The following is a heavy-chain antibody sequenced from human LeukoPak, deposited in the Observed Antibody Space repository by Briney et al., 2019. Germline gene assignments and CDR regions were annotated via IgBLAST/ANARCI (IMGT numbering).Heavy chain of an antibody. CDR1: AHIFSNYW. D-gene: IGHD3-9*01. V-gene: IGHV5-51*01. J-gene: IGHJ5*02. CDR2: ISPDASDI. CDR3: ARQGYYNTGNWFDP. Sequence: GESLKISCKGPAHIFSNYWIAWLRQMPGKGLEWVGVISPDASDIRYGPSFQGQVTISVDRSISAVYLQWSSLKASDTAIYYCARQGYYNTGNWFDPWGQGALVTVSS.